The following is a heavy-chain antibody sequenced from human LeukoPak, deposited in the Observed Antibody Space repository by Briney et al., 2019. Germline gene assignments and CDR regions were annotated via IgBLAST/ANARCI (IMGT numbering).Heavy chain of an antibody. CDR3: ARYRQTSRYNWFDP. CDR2: INHSGST. V-gene: IGHV4-34*01. J-gene: IGHJ5*02. D-gene: IGHD4-11*01. Sequence: SETLSLTCAVYGGSFSGYYWSWIRQPPGKGLEWIGEINHSGSTNYNPSLKSRVTISVDTSKNQFSLKLSSVTAADTAVYYCARYRQTSRYNWFDPWGQGTLVTVSS. CDR1: GGSFSGYY.